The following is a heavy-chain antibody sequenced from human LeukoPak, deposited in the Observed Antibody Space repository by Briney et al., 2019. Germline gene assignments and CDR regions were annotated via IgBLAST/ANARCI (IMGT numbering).Heavy chain of an antibody. J-gene: IGHJ3*01. D-gene: IGHD3-16*01. CDR1: QYTFSNYW. Sequence: GESLKISCKGLQYTFSNYWITWVRQVPGEGLEWMGMIDPSDTYTKYSPSFQGHVTLSVDKSIDTAYLQWSGLKASDTAIYFCARHKVLGGITIDVFDLWGQGHWSPSLQ. CDR3: ARHKVLGGITIDVFDL. CDR2: IDPSDTYT. V-gene: IGHV5-10-1*01.